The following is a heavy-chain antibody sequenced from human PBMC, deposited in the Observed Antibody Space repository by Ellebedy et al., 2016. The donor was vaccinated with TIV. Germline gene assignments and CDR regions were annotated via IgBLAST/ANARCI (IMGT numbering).Heavy chain of an antibody. CDR2: IKEDGSEK. J-gene: IGHJ6*02. CDR3: ARVGSSGWSDRRGMDV. Sequence: PGGSLRLSCAASGFTFSSYWMSWVRQAPGKGLEWVAKIKEDGSEKYYVDSVKGRFTISRDNAKNSLYLQMNSLRAEDTALYHCARVGSSGWSDRRGMDVWGQGTTVTVSS. V-gene: IGHV3-7*03. D-gene: IGHD6-19*01. CDR1: GFTFSSYW.